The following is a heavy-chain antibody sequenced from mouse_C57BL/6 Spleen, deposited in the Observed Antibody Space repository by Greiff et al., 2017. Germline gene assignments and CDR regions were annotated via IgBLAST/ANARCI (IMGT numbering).Heavy chain of an antibody. CDR2: IDPENGDT. D-gene: IGHD1-1*01. V-gene: IGHV14-4*01. Sequence: EVKVVESGAELVRPGASVKLSCTASGFNIKDDYMHWVKQRPEQGLEWIGWIDPENGDTEYASKFQGKATITADTSSNTAYLQLSSLTSEDTAVYYCTTGSTVRAAGAMDYWGQGTSVTVSS. J-gene: IGHJ4*01. CDR3: TTGSTVRAAGAMDY. CDR1: GFNIKDDY.